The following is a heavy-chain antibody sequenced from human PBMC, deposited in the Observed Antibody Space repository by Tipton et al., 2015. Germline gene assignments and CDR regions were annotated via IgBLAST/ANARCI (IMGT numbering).Heavy chain of an antibody. CDR2: LYYSGST. Sequence: TLSLTCSVSGASVTSGNYYWAWIRQPPGKGLEWIGSLYYSGSTYNPSLKSRVTISADKSKNQISLKLTSVTAADTAVYYCARAPSDYDIWSGTFDYWGQGTLVTVSS. CDR1: GASVTSGNYY. D-gene: IGHD3-3*01. CDR3: ARAPSDYDIWSGTFDY. J-gene: IGHJ4*02. V-gene: IGHV4-39*01.